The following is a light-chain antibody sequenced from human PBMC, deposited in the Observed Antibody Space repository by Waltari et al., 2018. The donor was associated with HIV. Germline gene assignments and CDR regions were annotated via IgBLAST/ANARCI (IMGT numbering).Light chain of an antibody. Sequence: SYELTQPSSVSVSPGQTARITCSGDKLPEKYVRWFQQRPGQAPVLLIYKDTERPSWISERFSGSSSGTTVTLTITGAQVEDEADYYCYSTSDDNVVFGGGTKLMVL. CDR2: KDT. CDR3: YSTSDDNVV. J-gene: IGLJ2*01. V-gene: IGLV3-27*01. CDR1: KLPEKY.